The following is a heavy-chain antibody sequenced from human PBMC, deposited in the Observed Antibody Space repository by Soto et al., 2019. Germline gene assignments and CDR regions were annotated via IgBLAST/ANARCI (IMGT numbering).Heavy chain of an antibody. J-gene: IGHJ3*01. D-gene: IGHD2-15*01. Sequence: SETLSLTCAVSGFFIISGNYWGFIREPPGKGLEWIGSIFHGGNTYYNPSLKSRVTISVDMSKNQFSLKLNSVTAADTAVYYCARARWYDAFDVWGQGTVVTVSS. CDR2: IFHGGNT. CDR3: ARARWYDAFDV. CDR1: GFFIISGNY. V-gene: IGHV4-38-2*01.